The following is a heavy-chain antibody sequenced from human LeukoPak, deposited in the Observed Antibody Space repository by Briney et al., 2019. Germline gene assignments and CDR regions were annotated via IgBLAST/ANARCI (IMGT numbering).Heavy chain of an antibody. V-gene: IGHV3-23*01. CDR1: GFTFSSYA. CDR3: ARKVYHRFDY. Sequence: GGSLRLSCVASGFTFSSYAMTWVRQAPGKGLEWVSAISTSGDSTYYADSVRGRFTISRDNSKNTLYLQMTSLRAEDTAVYYCARKVYHRFDYWGQGTLVTVSS. CDR2: ISTSGDST. D-gene: IGHD2-2*01. J-gene: IGHJ4*02.